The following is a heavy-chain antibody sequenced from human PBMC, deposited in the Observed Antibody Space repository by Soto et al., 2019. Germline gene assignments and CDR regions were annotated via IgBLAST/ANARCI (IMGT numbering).Heavy chain of an antibody. D-gene: IGHD4-17*01. V-gene: IGHV3-48*01. CDR1: EFTFGSYS. CDR2: ISSSSSTI. CDR3: ARDLNYGLFDY. Sequence: PGGSLRLSCAASEFTFGSYSMNWFRQAPGKGLEWVSYISSSSSTIYYADSVKGRFTISRDNAKNSLYLQMNSLRAEDTAVYYCARDLNYGLFDYWGQGTLVTVSS. J-gene: IGHJ4*02.